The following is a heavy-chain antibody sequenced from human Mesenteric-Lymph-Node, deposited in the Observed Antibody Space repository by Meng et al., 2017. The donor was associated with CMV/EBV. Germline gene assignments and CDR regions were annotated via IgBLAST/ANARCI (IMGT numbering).Heavy chain of an antibody. V-gene: IGHV1-69*01. CDR3: ASNSRYCSSISCANWYFDF. D-gene: IGHD2-2*01. CDR1: FSSYA. CDR2: IIPIFGTA. J-gene: IGHJ2*01. Sequence: FSSYAISWVRQAPGQGLEWMGGIIPIFGTANYAQKFQGRVTITADESTSTAYMELSSLRFDDTAVYYCASNSRYCSSISCANWYFDFWGRGTLVTVSS.